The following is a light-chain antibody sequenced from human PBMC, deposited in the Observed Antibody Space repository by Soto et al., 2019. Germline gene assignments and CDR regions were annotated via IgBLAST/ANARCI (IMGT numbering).Light chain of an antibody. CDR1: QSISTW. V-gene: IGKV1-5*03. CDR2: NAS. Sequence: DIQMTQSPSTLSASVGDRVTITCRASQSISTWLAWYQQKPGKAPKLLIYNASSLRNGVPSRFRGSCSGTEFTLTVYCLQPDDFASYYCQQYNGYPHTFGPVTKLEIK. J-gene: IGKJ2*01. CDR3: QQYNGYPHT.